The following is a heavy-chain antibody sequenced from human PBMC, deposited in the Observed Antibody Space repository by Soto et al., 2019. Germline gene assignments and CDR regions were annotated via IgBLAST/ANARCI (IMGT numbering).Heavy chain of an antibody. V-gene: IGHV1-24*01. D-gene: IGHD3-22*01. J-gene: IGHJ4*03. CDR2: FDPEDGET. Sequence: ASVKVSCKVSGYTLTELSMHWVRQAPGKGLEWMGGFDPEDGETIYAQKFQGRVTRTEDTSTDTAYMELSSLRSEDTAVYYCATGRTLQKYYYDSSGYSRSPDYWGPGTLVAVSS. CDR3: ATGRTLQKYYYDSSGYSRSPDY. CDR1: GYTLTELS.